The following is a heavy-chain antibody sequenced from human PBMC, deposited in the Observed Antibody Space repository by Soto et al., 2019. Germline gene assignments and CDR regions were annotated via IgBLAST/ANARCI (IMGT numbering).Heavy chain of an antibody. CDR2: INHSGST. CDR3: ARAPLDSSGLSDY. V-gene: IGHV4-34*01. D-gene: IGHD3-22*01. J-gene: IGHJ4*02. CDR1: EGKVVGYD. Sequence: SLTQSVPWTVEEGKVVGYDWSWISENPGKGLEWIGEINHSGSTNYNPSLKSRVTISVDTSKNQFSLKLSSVTAADTAVYYCARAPLDSSGLSDYWGQGTLVTVSS.